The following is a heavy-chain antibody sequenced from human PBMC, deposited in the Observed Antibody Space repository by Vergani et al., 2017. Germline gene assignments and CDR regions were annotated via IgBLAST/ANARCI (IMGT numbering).Heavy chain of an antibody. Sequence: QVQLQQWGPGLLKPSETLSLTCAVYGGSLSGYSWSWIRLAPGKGLEWIGEINHSGTINYNPTLKSPFNVSIDTSRDHFSLKLRSVSAADTAVYFCARRAERWETLLRDDFDVWGQGTFVTVSP. CDR2: INHSGTI. CDR3: ARRAERWETLLRDDFDV. CDR1: GGSLSGYS. J-gene: IGHJ3*01. D-gene: IGHD1-26*01. V-gene: IGHV4-34*01.